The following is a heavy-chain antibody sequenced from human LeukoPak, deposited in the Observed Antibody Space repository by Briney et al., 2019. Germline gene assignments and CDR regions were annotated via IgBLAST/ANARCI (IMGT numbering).Heavy chain of an antibody. Sequence: SETLSLTCTVSGDSMTENYWNWIRQPAGGGLEWIGRVYSTGGTNYNPSLKSRVTISVDKSKSQFSLKLSSVTAADTAVYYCARSLYGDYYFDYWGQGTLVTVSS. CDR3: ARSLYGDYYFDY. CDR1: GDSMTENY. CDR2: VYSTGGT. D-gene: IGHD4-17*01. J-gene: IGHJ4*02. V-gene: IGHV4-4*07.